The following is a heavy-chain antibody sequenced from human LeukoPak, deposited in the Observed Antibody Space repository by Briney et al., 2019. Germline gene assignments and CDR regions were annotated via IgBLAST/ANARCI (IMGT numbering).Heavy chain of an antibody. J-gene: IGHJ4*02. Sequence: GGSLRLSCTVSGFTVSSNSMSWVRQAPGKGLEWVANIKEDGSEKYYVDSVKGRFTISRDNAKNSLYLQMNSLRAEDTAVYYCARGGSKGSVDYWGQGTLVTVSS. CDR1: GFTVSSNS. V-gene: IGHV3-7*01. D-gene: IGHD4-11*01. CDR3: ARGGSKGSVDY. CDR2: IKEDGSEK.